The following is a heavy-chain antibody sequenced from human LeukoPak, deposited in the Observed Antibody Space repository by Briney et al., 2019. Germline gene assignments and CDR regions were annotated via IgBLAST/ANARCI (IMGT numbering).Heavy chain of an antibody. CDR2: VSGSGGAT. CDR3: TKSVAIYFYYGLDV. CDR1: GFTFSSLA. J-gene: IGHJ6*02. D-gene: IGHD3-3*01. V-gene: IGHV3-23*01. Sequence: GGSLRLSCVASGFTFSSLAMHWVRQAPGKGLEWVSVVSGSGGATHYADSVRGRFTISRDNSKNTLYLQMNSLRVEDTAPYYCTKSVAIYFYYGLDVWGQGTTVTVSS.